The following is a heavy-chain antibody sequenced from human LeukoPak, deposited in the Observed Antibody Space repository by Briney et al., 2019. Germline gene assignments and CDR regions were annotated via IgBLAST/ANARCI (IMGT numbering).Heavy chain of an antibody. CDR2: ISNSGGST. V-gene: IGHV3-23*01. Sequence: GGSLRLSCAASGFTFNNYAMTWVRQAPGRGLEWVSTISNSGGSTYYADSVEGRFSISRDNSKNTLYLQMNSLRAEDTAVYYCAKERYSYGYVDFQHWGQGTLVTVSS. D-gene: IGHD5-18*01. CDR1: GFTFNNYA. J-gene: IGHJ1*01. CDR3: AKERYSYGYVDFQH.